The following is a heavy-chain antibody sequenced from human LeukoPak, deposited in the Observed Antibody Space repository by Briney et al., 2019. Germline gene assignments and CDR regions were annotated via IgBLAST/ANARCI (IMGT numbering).Heavy chain of an antibody. CDR1: GYTFTSYG. Sequence: ASVKVSCKASGYTFTSYGNSWVRQAPGQGLEWMGWISAYNGNTNYAQKLQGRVTMTTDTSTSTAYMELSSLRSEDTAVYYCAREGRKEVTMVRGVTDFDYWGQGTLVTVSS. CDR3: AREGRKEVTMVRGVTDFDY. V-gene: IGHV1-18*01. D-gene: IGHD3-10*01. J-gene: IGHJ4*02. CDR2: ISAYNGNT.